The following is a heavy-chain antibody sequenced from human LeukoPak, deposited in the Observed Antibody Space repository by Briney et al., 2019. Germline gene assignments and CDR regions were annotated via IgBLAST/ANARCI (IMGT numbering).Heavy chain of an antibody. CDR3: AREGDYYDSSGPALD. D-gene: IGHD3-22*01. J-gene: IGHJ4*02. CDR2: IYTSGST. CDR1: GFTFSSYA. V-gene: IGHV4-4*07. Sequence: GSLRLSCAASGFTFSSYAMSWVRQAPGKGLEWIGRIYTSGSTNYNPSLKSRVTMSVDTSKNQFSLKLSSVTAADTAVYYCAREGDYYDSSGPALDWGQGTLVTVSS.